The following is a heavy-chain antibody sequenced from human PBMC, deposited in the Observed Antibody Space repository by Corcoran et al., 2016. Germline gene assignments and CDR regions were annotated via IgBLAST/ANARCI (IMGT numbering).Heavy chain of an antibody. D-gene: IGHD3-3*01. J-gene: IGHJ5*02. CDR2: INHSGST. V-gene: IGHV4-34*01. CDR3: ARGARITIFGVGPNWFDP. CDR1: GGSFSGYY. Sequence: QVQLQQWGAGLLKPSETLSLTCAVYGGSFSGYYWSWIRQPPGKGLEWIGEINHSGSTNYNPSLKSRVTISVDTSKNQFSLKLSSVTAADTAVYYCARGARITIFGVGPNWFDPWGQGTLVTVSS.